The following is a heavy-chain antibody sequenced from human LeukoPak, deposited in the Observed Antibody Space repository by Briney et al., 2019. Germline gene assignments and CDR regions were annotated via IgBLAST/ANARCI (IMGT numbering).Heavy chain of an antibody. CDR1: GFTFSSYG. J-gene: IGHJ4*02. CDR3: AKDRGSVAVAGSGEYYFDY. Sequence: GGSLRLSFAASGFTFSSYGMHWVRQAPGKGLEWVAVISYDGSNKYYADSVKGRFTISRDNSKNTLYLQMNSLRAEDTAVYYCAKDRGSVAVAGSGEYYFDYWGQGTLVSVSS. CDR2: ISYDGSNK. D-gene: IGHD6-19*01. V-gene: IGHV3-30*18.